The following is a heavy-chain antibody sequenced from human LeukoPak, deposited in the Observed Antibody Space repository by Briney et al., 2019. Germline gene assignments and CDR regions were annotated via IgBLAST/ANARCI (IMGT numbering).Heavy chain of an antibody. J-gene: IGHJ4*02. D-gene: IGHD3-22*01. V-gene: IGHV1-69*13. CDR3: ALLGFYYDSSGYYPFHYPVDY. Sequence: GASVKVSCKASGGTFSSYAISWVRQAPGQGLEWMGGIIPIFGTANYAQKFQGRVTITADESTSTAYMELSSLRSEDTAVYYCALLGFYYDSSGYYPFHYPVDYWGQGTLVTVSS. CDR2: IIPIFGTA. CDR1: GGTFSSYA.